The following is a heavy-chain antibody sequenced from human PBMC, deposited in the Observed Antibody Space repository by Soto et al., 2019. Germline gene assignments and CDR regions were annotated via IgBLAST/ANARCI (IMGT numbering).Heavy chain of an antibody. D-gene: IGHD3-16*01. CDR3: ARDPPDFNRVLHY. V-gene: IGHV6-1*01. Sequence: PPQTLSLTCVISGDSVSNKGATWNWVRLSPSRGLEWLGRTYYRSKWNYDYAISVKSRISINPDTSKNQFSLQLNSVTPEDTAVYYFARDPPDFNRVLHYWGHGTVVTVSS. CDR2: TYYRSKWNY. J-gene: IGHJ4*01. CDR1: GDSVSNKGAT.